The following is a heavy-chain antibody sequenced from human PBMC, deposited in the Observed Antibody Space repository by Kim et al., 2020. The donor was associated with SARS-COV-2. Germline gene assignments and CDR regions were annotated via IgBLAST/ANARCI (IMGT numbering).Heavy chain of an antibody. J-gene: IGHJ4*02. Sequence: SETLSLTCTVSGGSISSSSYYWGWIRQPPGKGLEWIGSIYYSGSTYYNPSLKSRVTISVDTSKNQFSLKLSSVTAADTAVYYCARGIVGATTDYWGQGTLVTVSS. D-gene: IGHD1-26*01. V-gene: IGHV4-39*07. CDR3: ARGIVGATTDY. CDR1: GGSISSSSYY. CDR2: IYYSGST.